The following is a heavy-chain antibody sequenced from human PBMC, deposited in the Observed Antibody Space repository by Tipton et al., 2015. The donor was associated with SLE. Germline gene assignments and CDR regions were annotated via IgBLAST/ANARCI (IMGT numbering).Heavy chain of an antibody. J-gene: IGHJ6*02. CDR2: INHSGST. V-gene: IGHV4-34*01. CDR3: ACLPFGSYYYGMDV. Sequence: TLSLTCAVYGGSFSGYYWTWMRQPPGKGLEWIGEINHSGSTNYKPSLKSRVTISVDTSKNQFSLKLSSVTAADTAVYYCACLPFGSYYYGMDVWGQGTTVTVSS. CDR1: GGSFSGYY. D-gene: IGHD3-16*01.